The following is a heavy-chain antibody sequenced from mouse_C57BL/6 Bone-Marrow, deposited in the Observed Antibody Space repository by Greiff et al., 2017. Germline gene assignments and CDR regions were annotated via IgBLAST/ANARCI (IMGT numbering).Heavy chain of an antibody. D-gene: IGHD2-12*01. Sequence: VQLQQSGPELVKPGASVKISCKASGYTFTDYYMNWVKQSHGKSLEWIGDINPNNGGTSYNQKFKGKATLTVDKSSSTAYMELRSLTSEDSAVYYGARRIRRDWYFDVWGTGTTVTVSS. CDR2: INPNNGGT. CDR3: ARRIRRDWYFDV. CDR1: GYTFTDYY. J-gene: IGHJ1*03. V-gene: IGHV1-26*01.